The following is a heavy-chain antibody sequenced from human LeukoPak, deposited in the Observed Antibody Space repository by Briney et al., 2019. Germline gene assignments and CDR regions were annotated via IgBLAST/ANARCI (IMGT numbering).Heavy chain of an antibody. D-gene: IGHD6-13*01. CDR3: ARLFSSSWYRGAFDL. V-gene: IGHV4-39*01. CDR1: GGSISSSSYY. J-gene: IGHJ3*01. CDR2: IYYSGNT. Sequence: SETLSLTCTVSGGSISSSSYYWGWIRQPPGKGLEWIGSIYYSGNTYYNPSLKSRVTISVDTSKNQFSLKLSSVTAADTAVYYCARLFSSSWYRGAFDLWGQGTMVTVSS.